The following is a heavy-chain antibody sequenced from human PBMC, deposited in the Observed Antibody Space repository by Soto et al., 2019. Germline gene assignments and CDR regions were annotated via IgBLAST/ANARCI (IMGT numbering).Heavy chain of an antibody. D-gene: IGHD3-10*01. J-gene: IGHJ6*02. CDR3: ARDGSGSLNYYYYYGMDV. Sequence: ASVKVSCKASGYTFTSYGISWVRQAPGQGLEWMGWISAYNGNTNYAQKLQGRVTMTTDTSTSTAYMELRSLRSDDTAVYYCARDGSGSLNYYYYYGMDVWGQGTTVTVS. CDR2: ISAYNGNT. V-gene: IGHV1-18*01. CDR1: GYTFTSYG.